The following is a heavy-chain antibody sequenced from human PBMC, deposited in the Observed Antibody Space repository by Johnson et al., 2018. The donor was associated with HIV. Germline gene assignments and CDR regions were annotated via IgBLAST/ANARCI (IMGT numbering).Heavy chain of an antibody. D-gene: IGHD5-12*01. CDR3: AKVRGWSDDTFDI. CDR1: GFTFSSYG. V-gene: IGHV3-30*02. Sequence: HVQLVESGGGLVQPGGSLRLSCAASGFTFSSYGMHWVRQAPGKGLEWVAFIRYDGSNKYYADSVKGRFTIPRDNSKNTLYLQMNSLRAEDTAVYYCAKVRGWSDDTFDIWGQGTMVTVSS. J-gene: IGHJ3*02. CDR2: IRYDGSNK.